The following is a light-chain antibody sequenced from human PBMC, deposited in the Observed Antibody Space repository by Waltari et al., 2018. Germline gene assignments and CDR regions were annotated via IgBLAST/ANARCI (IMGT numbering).Light chain of an antibody. J-gene: IGLJ1*01. CDR2: KDN. V-gene: IGLV3-25*03. CDR3: QSADSSGSYEV. CDR1: ALPNQY. Sequence: SYELTQPPSVSVSPGQTARITCSGNALPNQYGNWYQQKPGQAPVVVIYKDNKTPSGIPERFSGSSSGTTVTLTISGVQAEDEADYYCQSADSSGSYEVFGTGTKVSVL.